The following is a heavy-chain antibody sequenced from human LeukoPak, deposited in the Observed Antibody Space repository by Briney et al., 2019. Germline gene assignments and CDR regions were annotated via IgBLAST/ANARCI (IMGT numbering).Heavy chain of an antibody. CDR1: GGSFSGYY. CDR3: ARGPAYYFDY. V-gene: IGHV4-34*01. J-gene: IGHJ4*02. Sequence: SETLSLTCAVYGGSFSGYYWSWIRQPPGKGLEWIGEINHSGSTNYNPSLKSRVTISVDTSKNQFSLKLSSVTAADTAAYYCARGPAYYFDYWGQGTLVTVS. CDR2: INHSGST.